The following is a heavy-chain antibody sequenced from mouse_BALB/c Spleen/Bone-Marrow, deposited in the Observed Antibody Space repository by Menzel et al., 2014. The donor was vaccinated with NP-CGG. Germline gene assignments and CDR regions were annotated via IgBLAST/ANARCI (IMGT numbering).Heavy chain of an antibody. CDR3: ARNVIKRGAMDY. D-gene: IGHD2-4*01. CDR2: IWSGGST. Sequence: QVQLQQSGPCLVQPSQSLSITCTVSGFSLTFYGIHWVRQSPRKGLEWLGVIWSGGSTDYNAAFISRLSISKDNSKSQVFFKMNSLQADDTAIYYCARNVIKRGAMDYWGQGTSVTVSS. J-gene: IGHJ4*01. CDR1: GFSLTFYG. V-gene: IGHV2-2*01.